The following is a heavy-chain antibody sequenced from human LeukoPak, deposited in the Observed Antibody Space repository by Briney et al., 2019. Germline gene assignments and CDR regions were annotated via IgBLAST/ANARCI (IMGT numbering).Heavy chain of an antibody. V-gene: IGHV1-8*01. Sequence: ASVTVSCKASGYTFTSYDINWVRQATGQGLEWMGWMNPNSGNTGYAQKFQGRVTMTRNTSISTAYMELSSLRSEDTAVYYCARGHPVYNWNDGADYWGQGTLVTVSS. J-gene: IGHJ4*02. CDR1: GYTFTSYD. D-gene: IGHD1-1*01. CDR2: MNPNSGNT. CDR3: ARGHPVYNWNDGADY.